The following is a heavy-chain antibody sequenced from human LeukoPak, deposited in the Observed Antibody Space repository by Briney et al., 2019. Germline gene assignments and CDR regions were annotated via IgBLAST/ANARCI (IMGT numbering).Heavy chain of an antibody. V-gene: IGHV6-1*01. D-gene: IGHD2-2*01. CDR3: ARRLTQYDCFDP. Sequence: SQTLSLTCAISGDSVSSNSVTWNWIRQSPSRGLEWLGRTYYRSTWYNDYAVSVRGRITVNPDTSKNQFSLHLTSVTPEDTAVYYCARRLTQYDCFDPWGQGILVTVSS. CDR2: TYYRSTWYN. J-gene: IGHJ5*02. CDR1: GDSVSSNSVT.